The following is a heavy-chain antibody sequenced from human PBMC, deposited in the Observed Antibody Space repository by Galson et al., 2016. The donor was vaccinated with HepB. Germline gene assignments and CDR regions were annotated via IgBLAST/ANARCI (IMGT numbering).Heavy chain of an antibody. V-gene: IGHV4-61*02. D-gene: IGHD6-19*01. CDR3: ARDRGGWLAQDFHYNYMDV. CDR2: IQPSGSS. Sequence: TLSLTCTVSGGSFSRGDYHWTWIRQAAGKRLEWIGRIQPSGSSNYNPSLKSRATISLDTSKNQFSLKLRSVTAADTAVYYCARDRGGWLAQDFHYNYMDVWGKGATVTVSS. CDR1: GGSFSRGDYH. J-gene: IGHJ6*03.